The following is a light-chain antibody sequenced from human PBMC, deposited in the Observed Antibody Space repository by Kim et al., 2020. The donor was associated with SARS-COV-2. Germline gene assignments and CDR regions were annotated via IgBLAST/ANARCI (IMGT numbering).Light chain of an antibody. Sequence: ASVGDRVTITCRTNQRIGSGLAWYQQKSQKAPKSLIFAVSNLQSGVPSRFSGTGSGTDFTLTISSLQPEDFATYYCQQYDNYPITFGQGTRLEIK. CDR3: QQYDNYPIT. V-gene: IGKV1D-16*01. J-gene: IGKJ5*01. CDR1: QRIGSG. CDR2: AVS.